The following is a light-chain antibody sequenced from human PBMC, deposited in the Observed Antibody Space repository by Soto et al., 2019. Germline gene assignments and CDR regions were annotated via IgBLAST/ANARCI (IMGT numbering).Light chain of an antibody. V-gene: IGKV3-15*01. J-gene: IGKJ2*01. CDR3: QQYATWPPYT. Sequence: DIIMTQSPATQSASPGERVTLSCRASRIININLAWYQQKAGQSPRLLIYGASTRAAGIPARFSGSGAATELTLIISSLQSEASGVYSCQQYATWPPYTFGQGTKLEIK. CDR1: RIININ. CDR2: GAS.